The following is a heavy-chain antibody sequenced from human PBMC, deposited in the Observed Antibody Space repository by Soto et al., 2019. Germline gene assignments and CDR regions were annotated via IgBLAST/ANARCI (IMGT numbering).Heavy chain of an antibody. CDR1: GGSISSGGYY. V-gene: IGHV4-31*03. D-gene: IGHD6-6*01. CDR2: IYYSGST. CDR3: ARAGHSSSPEGANWFDP. J-gene: IGHJ5*02. Sequence: SETLSLTCTVSGGSISSGGYYWSWIRQHPGKGLEWIGYIYYSGSTYFNPSLKSRLTISVDTSKDQFSLQLSSVTAADTAVYYCARAGHSSSPEGANWFDPWGQGTLVTVSS.